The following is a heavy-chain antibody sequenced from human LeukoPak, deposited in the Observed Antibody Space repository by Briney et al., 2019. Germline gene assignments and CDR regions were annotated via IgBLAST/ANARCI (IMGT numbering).Heavy chain of an antibody. Sequence: ASVKVSCKVSGYTLTELSMHWVRQAPGKGLEWKGGFDPEDGETIYAQKFQGRVTMTEDTSTDTAYMELSSLRSEDTAVYYCATVVVGLVPAYGNFDYWGQGTLVTVSS. J-gene: IGHJ4*02. D-gene: IGHD2-2*01. CDR3: ATVVVGLVPAYGNFDY. CDR2: FDPEDGET. V-gene: IGHV1-24*01. CDR1: GYTLTELS.